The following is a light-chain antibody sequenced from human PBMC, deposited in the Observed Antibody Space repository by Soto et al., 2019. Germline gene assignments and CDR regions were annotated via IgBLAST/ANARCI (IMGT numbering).Light chain of an antibody. V-gene: IGLV2-14*01. CDR3: SSFTSRGTYV. J-gene: IGLJ1*01. Sequence: QSALTQPASVSGSAGQSITISCTGNSNDVGGYNYVSWYQQHPGKAPKVMIYEVTYRPSGVSNRFSGSKSGNTASLTISGLQAEDEADYYCSSFTSRGTYVFGTGTKLTVL. CDR1: SNDVGGYNY. CDR2: EVT.